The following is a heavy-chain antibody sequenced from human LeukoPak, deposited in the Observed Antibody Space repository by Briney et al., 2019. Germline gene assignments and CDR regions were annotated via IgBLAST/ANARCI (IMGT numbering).Heavy chain of an antibody. CDR1: GYSFTSYW. V-gene: IGHV5-51*01. J-gene: IGHJ5*02. D-gene: IGHD3-22*01. CDR2: IYPGDSDT. CDR3: ARRRADYDSSNNWFDP. Sequence: GESLKISCKGSGYSFTSYWIGWVRQMPGKGLGWMGIIYPGDSDTRYSPSFQGQVTISADKSISTAYLQWSSLKASDTAMYYCARRRADYDSSNNWFDPWGQGTLVTVSS.